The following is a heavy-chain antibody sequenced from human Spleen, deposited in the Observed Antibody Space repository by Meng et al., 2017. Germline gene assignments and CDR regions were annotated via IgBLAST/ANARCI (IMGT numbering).Heavy chain of an antibody. CDR3: GGSSGYPIDY. V-gene: IGHV4-4*02. D-gene: IGHD3-22*01. J-gene: IGHJ4*02. CDR1: GGSISSSNW. Sequence: QVQLQESGQGLVKPSGTLSLTCAVSGGSISSSNWWSWVRQPPGKGLEWIGDIYHSGTTNYNPSLKSRVTISVDTSKNQFSLKLSSVTAADTAVYYCGGSSGYPIDYWGQGTLVTVSS. CDR2: IYHSGTT.